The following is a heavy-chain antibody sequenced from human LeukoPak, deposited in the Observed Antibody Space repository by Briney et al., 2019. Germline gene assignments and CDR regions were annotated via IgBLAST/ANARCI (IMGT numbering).Heavy chain of an antibody. V-gene: IGHV1-2*02. J-gene: IGHJ4*02. CDR1: GYTFTGQD. CDR2: INPNTGDT. D-gene: IGHD6-19*01. Sequence: ASVTVSCKASGYTFTGQDMHWVRQAPGQGLEWMGWINPNTGDTNYAQKFQGRVTMTRDTTISTAYMELSRLTSDDTAVYYCASYPRYSSSPPFDYWGQGTLVTVSS. CDR3: ASYPRYSSSPPFDY.